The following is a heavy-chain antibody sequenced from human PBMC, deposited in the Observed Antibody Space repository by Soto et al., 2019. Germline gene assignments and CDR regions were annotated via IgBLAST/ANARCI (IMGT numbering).Heavy chain of an antibody. Sequence: LRLSCAASGFIFSSYGMHWVRQAPGKGLEWVAVISFDGSKKYYADSVKGRFTISRDNSKNTLDLHMNSLRTEDTAVYYCAKVAHSSGTFDYWGQGTLVNVSS. CDR3: AKVAHSSGTFDY. CDR1: GFIFSSYG. V-gene: IGHV3-30*18. CDR2: ISFDGSKK. J-gene: IGHJ4*02. D-gene: IGHD3-3*02.